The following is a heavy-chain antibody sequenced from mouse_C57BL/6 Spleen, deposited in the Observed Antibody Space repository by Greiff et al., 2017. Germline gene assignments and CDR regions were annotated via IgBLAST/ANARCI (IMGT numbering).Heavy chain of an antibody. J-gene: IGHJ3*01. CDR2: INPGSGGT. Sequence: QVQLKESGAELVRPGTSVKVSCKASGYAFTNYLIEWVKQRPGQGLEWIGVINPGSGGTNYNEKFKGKATLTADKSSSTAYMQLSSLTSEDSAVYFCARSPSYDYDGAWFAYWGQGTLVTVSA. V-gene: IGHV1-54*01. CDR1: GYAFTNYL. D-gene: IGHD2-4*01. CDR3: ARSPSYDYDGAWFAY.